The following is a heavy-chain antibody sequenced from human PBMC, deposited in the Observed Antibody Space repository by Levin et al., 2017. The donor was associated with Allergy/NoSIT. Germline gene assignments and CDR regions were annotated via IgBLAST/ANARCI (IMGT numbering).Heavy chain of an antibody. Sequence: GGSLRLSCTASGFSFTNAWMTWVRQAPGKGLEWVGRIKTTAEGGTADYATAVKGRFTISRDDSKNTLYLQMNSLKNEDTAVYYCTANYYESSGYHHWFDYWGQGTLVTVSS. CDR2: IKTTAEGGTA. CDR3: TANYYESSGYHHWFDY. CDR1: GFSFTNAW. D-gene: IGHD3-22*01. J-gene: IGHJ4*02. V-gene: IGHV3-15*01.